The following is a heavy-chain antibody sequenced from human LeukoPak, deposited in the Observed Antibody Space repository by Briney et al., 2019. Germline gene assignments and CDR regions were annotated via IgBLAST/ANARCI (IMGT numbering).Heavy chain of an antibody. J-gene: IGHJ4*02. CDR2: IYYSGST. Sequence: SETLSLTCTVSGGSIGSSSYYWGWIRQPPGKGLEWIGNIYYSGSTYYNPSLKSRVTISVDTSKNQFSLKLSSVTAADTAVYYCASGYDNSGYYYVPDYWGQGTLVTVSS. V-gene: IGHV4-39*01. CDR1: GGSIGSSSYY. CDR3: ASGYDNSGYYYVPDY. D-gene: IGHD3-22*01.